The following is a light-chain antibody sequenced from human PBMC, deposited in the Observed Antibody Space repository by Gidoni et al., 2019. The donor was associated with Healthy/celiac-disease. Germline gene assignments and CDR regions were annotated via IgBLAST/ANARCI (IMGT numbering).Light chain of an antibody. Sequence: QSVLTQPPSASGTPEQRVTISCSGSSSNIGSNTVNCYQQLPGTAPKLLIYSNNQRPSGVPDRFSGSKSGTSASLAISGLQSEDEADYYCAAWDDSLNGWVFGGGTKLTVL. CDR1: SSNIGSNT. CDR2: SNN. V-gene: IGLV1-44*01. CDR3: AAWDDSLNGWV. J-gene: IGLJ3*02.